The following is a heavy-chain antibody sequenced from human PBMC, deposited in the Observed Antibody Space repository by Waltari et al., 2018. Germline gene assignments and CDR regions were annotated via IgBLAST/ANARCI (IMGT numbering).Heavy chain of an antibody. Sequence: QLQLQESGPGLVKPSETLSLTCTVSGGSISSSSSYWGWIRQPPGKGLEWIGSIYYSGSTYYNPSLKSRVTISVDTSKNQFSLKLSSVTAADTAVYYCARVDSSRSDYFDYWGQGTLVTVSS. CDR2: IYYSGST. CDR3: ARVDSSRSDYFDY. CDR1: GGSISSSSSY. D-gene: IGHD3-22*01. V-gene: IGHV4-39*01. J-gene: IGHJ4*02.